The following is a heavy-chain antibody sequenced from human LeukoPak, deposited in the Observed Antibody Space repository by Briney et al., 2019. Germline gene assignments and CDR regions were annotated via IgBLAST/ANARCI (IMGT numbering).Heavy chain of an antibody. V-gene: IGHV4-30-4*01. CDR1: GGSISSYY. CDR3: ARDGTVTTY. J-gene: IGHJ4*02. CDR2: IYYSGST. Sequence: SETLSLTCTVSGGSISSYYWSWIRQPPGKGLEWIGYIYYSGSTYYNPSLKSRVTISVDTSKNQFSLKLSSVTAADTAVYYCARDGTVTTYWGQGTLVTVSS. D-gene: IGHD4-17*01.